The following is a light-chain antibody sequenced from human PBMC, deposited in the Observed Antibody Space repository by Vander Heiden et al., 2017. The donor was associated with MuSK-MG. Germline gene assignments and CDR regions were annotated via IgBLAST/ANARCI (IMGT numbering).Light chain of an antibody. Sequence: EIVMTQSPATLSVSPGERATLSCRASQSVSSNLAWYQQKPGQAPRLLIYGASTRATGIPARFSGSGYGTEFTLTISSRQSEDFAVYYCQQDNNWPPGTFGQGTPLEIK. CDR3: QQDNNWPPGT. CDR1: QSVSSN. V-gene: IGKV3-15*01. CDR2: GAS. J-gene: IGKJ5*01.